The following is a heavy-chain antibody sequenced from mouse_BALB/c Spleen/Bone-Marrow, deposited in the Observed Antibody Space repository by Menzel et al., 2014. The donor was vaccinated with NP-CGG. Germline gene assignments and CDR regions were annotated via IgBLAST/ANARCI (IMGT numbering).Heavy chain of an antibody. D-gene: IGHD2-10*01. Sequence: VQLQQSGAELVKPGASVKLSCTASGFNIKDTYMHWVKQRPEQGLEWIGRIDPANGNTKYDPKFQGKATITADTSSNTAYLQLSSLTSEDTAVYFCARAYYGNYPYAMDYWGQGTSVTVS. J-gene: IGHJ4*01. V-gene: IGHV14-3*02. CDR2: IDPANGNT. CDR3: ARAYYGNYPYAMDY. CDR1: GFNIKDTY.